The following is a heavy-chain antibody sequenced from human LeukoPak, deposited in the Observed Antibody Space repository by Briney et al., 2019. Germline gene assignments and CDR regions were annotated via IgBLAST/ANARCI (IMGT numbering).Heavy chain of an antibody. CDR3: ARQYYYDSSGYYYVNAFDI. Sequence: PSETLSLTCAVSGGSISSGGYSWSWIRQPPGKGLEWIGYIYHSGSTYYNPSLKSRVTISVDRSKNQFSLKLSSVTAADTAAYYCARQYYYDSSGYYYVNAFDIWGQGTMVTVSS. D-gene: IGHD3-22*01. CDR2: IYHSGST. CDR1: GGSISSGGYS. V-gene: IGHV4-30-2*01. J-gene: IGHJ3*02.